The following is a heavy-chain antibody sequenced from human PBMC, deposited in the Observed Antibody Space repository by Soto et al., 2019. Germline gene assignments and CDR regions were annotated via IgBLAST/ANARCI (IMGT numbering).Heavy chain of an antibody. D-gene: IGHD3-3*01. Sequence: GESLNFSCTSSGYCFTSDMTCWLRQMRRKGLEWMGIIDSGDYATSSSPSLHSHATISADTSISTAYLQWSSLTASDTAMYYTAPPKGSGYYGDAFDIWGQGTMVTVSS. CDR3: APPKGSGYYGDAFDI. J-gene: IGHJ3*02. CDR2: IDSGDYAT. CDR1: GYCFTSDM. V-gene: IGHV5-51*01.